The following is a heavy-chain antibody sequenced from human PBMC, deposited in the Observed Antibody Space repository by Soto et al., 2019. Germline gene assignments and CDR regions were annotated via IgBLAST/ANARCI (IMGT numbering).Heavy chain of an antibody. Sequence: GGSLRLSCAASGFTFSNAWLIWVRQAPGRGLEWVGRIKSKADGGTTDYAAPVKGRFTISRDDSENTVYLQMNSLKPEDTAVYYCTTCLTAAPRRFDPWGQGTLVTVSS. CDR1: GFTFSNAW. V-gene: IGHV3-15*07. D-gene: IGHD2-21*02. J-gene: IGHJ5*02. CDR2: IKSKADGGTT. CDR3: TTCLTAAPRRFDP.